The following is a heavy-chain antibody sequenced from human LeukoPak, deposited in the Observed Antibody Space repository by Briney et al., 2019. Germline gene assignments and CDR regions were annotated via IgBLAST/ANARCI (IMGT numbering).Heavy chain of an antibody. J-gene: IGHJ5*02. Sequence: SGGSLRLSCAASGFTFSSYAMSWVRQAPGKGLEWVSTFSGSGGSTYYADSVKGRFTISRDNSKNTLYLQMNSLRAEDTAVYYCARGAEYDGSGSYYDGNWFDPWGQGTLVTVSS. V-gene: IGHV3-23*01. CDR1: GFTFSSYA. CDR3: ARGAEYDGSGSYYDGNWFDP. CDR2: FSGSGGST. D-gene: IGHD3-10*01.